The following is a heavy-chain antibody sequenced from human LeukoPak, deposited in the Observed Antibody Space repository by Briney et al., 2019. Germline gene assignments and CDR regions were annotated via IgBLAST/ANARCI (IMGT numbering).Heavy chain of an antibody. CDR1: GGTFSSYA. J-gene: IGHJ5*02. Sequence: ASVKVSCKASGGTFSSYAISWVRQAPGQGLEWMGGIIPIFGTANYAQKFQGRVTITADESTSTAYMELSSLRSEDTAVYYCARGMSQSNWFDPWGQGTLVTVSS. CDR3: ARGMSQSNWFDP. V-gene: IGHV1-69*13. CDR2: IIPIFGTA.